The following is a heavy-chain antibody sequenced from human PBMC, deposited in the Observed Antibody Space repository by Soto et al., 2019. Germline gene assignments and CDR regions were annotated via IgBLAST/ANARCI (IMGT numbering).Heavy chain of an antibody. D-gene: IGHD3-3*01. V-gene: IGHV5-51*01. CDR1: GYSFTSYW. CDR2: IYPGDSDT. Sequence: GESLKISCKGSGYSFTSYWIGWVRQMPGKGLEWMGIIYPGDSDTRYSPSSQGQVTISADKSISTAYLQWSSLKASDTAMYYCARLSRYDFWSGYPKPEYYYYGMDVWGQGTTVTVSS. J-gene: IGHJ6*02. CDR3: ARLSRYDFWSGYPKPEYYYYGMDV.